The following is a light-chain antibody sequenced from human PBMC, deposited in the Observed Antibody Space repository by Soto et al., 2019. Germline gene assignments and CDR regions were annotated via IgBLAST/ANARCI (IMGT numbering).Light chain of an antibody. Sequence: MMMTQSPATLSVSPGERVTLSCRTSSRVNSHVAWYQQKPGQAPRLLLYGASTRATGIPVRFSGSGFGTEFTLTISSLEPEDFAVYYCQQRSNWPPSITFGQGTRLENK. J-gene: IGKJ5*01. CDR1: SRVNSH. CDR2: GAS. V-gene: IGKV3-15*01. CDR3: QQRSNWPPSIT.